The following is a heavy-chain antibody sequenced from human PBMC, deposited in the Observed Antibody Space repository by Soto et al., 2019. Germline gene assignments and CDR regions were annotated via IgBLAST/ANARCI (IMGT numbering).Heavy chain of an antibody. CDR3: ARAGIAYCTSTTCYLYYYVMDV. V-gene: IGHV1-46*01. CDR2: INPKSGST. Sequence: ASVKVSCKASGYTVTSYDMHWVRQAPGQGLEWMGIINPKSGSTTYAQKFQGRVTMTRDTSTSTVYMELDSLTSGDTAVYYCARAGIAYCTSTTCYLYYYVMDVWGQGTTVTVSS. CDR1: GYTVTSYD. D-gene: IGHD2-2*01. J-gene: IGHJ6*02.